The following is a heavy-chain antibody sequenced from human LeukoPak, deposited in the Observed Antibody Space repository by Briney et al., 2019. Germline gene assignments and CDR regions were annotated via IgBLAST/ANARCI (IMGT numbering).Heavy chain of an antibody. CDR1: GGTFITYA. CDR3: ATPYASGTEAFDV. J-gene: IGHJ3*01. V-gene: IGHV1-69*04. Sequence: SVKVSCKASGGTFITYAISWVRQAPGQGLEWMGRIIPILGIADYPQKFQGRVTITADESTRTAYMELSSLRSEDTAVYYCATPYASGTEAFDVWGQGTMVTVSS. D-gene: IGHD3-10*01. CDR2: IIPILGIA.